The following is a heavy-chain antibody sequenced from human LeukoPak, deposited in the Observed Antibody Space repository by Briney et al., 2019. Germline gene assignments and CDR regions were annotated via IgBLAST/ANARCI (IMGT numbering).Heavy chain of an antibody. CDR3: TRDRSRAEDD. D-gene: IGHD1-14*01. CDR1: GFTFSGHW. CDR2: INQGGSDK. Sequence: RPGGSLRLSCAASGFTFSGHWMSWVRQAPGKGLEWVANINQGGSDKYYVDSVKGRFTISRDNANNLLYLQMNSLRGEDTAVCYCTRDRSRAEDDWGQGTLVTVSS. V-gene: IGHV3-7*01. J-gene: IGHJ4*02.